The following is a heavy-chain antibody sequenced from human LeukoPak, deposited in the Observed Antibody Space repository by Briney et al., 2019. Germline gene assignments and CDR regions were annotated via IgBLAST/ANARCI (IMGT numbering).Heavy chain of an antibody. Sequence: PSETLSLTCTVSDGSISSSSYSWGWIRQPPGKGLEWIGSIFYSGSTYYNPSLKSRVTISVDTSKTQFSLKLSSVTAADTAVYYCARHFLGPSTSGGYNIPIDYWGQGTLVTVSS. CDR1: DGSISSSSYS. CDR2: IFYSGST. J-gene: IGHJ4*01. CDR3: ARHFLGPSTSGGYNIPIDY. V-gene: IGHV4-39*01. D-gene: IGHD3-10*01.